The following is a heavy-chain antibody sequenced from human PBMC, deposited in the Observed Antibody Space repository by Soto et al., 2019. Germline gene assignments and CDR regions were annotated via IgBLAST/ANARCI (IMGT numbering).Heavy chain of an antibody. D-gene: IGHD5-18*01. CDR2: IYYSGST. J-gene: IGHJ6*02. CDR1: GGSISSGGYY. CDR3: ARDGAGGDKAMVGQGVGQTDNHYYSYYGMDV. Sequence: SETLSLTCTVSGGSISSGGYYWSWIRQHPGKGLEWIGYIYYSGSTYYNPSLKSRVTISVDTSKNQFSLMLSSVTAADTAVYYCARDGAGGDKAMVGQGVGQTDNHYYSYYGMDVWGQGTTVTVSS. V-gene: IGHV4-31*03.